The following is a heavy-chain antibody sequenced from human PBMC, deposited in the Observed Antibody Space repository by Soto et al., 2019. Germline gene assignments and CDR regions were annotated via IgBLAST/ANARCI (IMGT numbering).Heavy chain of an antibody. J-gene: IGHJ4*02. CDR2: IFHSGST. CDR1: GGSIRSNNW. D-gene: IGHD1-26*01. Sequence: QVQLQESGPGLVKPSGTLSLTCAVSGGSIRSNNWWSWVRQPPGKGLEWIGEIFHSGSTHYNPSLKRRVTISVDKSKSQFSLKLSSVTAADTAVYYCARVYSGSYSDSWGQGTLVTVSS. CDR3: ARVYSGSYSDS. V-gene: IGHV4-4*02.